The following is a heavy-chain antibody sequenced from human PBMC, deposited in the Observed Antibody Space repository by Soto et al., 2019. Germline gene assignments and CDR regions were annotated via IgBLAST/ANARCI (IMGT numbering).Heavy chain of an antibody. D-gene: IGHD6-6*01. CDR3: AKRFDDSSTWSFDH. Sequence: GGSLRLSCAASGFTFDNYVMTWVRQAPGKGLEWVAGISGNGARTYYGDSVKGRFIVSRDNSKNTQYLQMNSLRVEDTALYYCAKRFDDSSTWSFDHWGLGTLVTVSS. CDR2: ISGNGART. J-gene: IGHJ4*02. CDR1: GFTFDNYV. V-gene: IGHV3-23*01.